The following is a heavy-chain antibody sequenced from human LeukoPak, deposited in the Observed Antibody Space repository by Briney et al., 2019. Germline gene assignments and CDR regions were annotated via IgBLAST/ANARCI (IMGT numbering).Heavy chain of an antibody. CDR2: VHTTSGNT. CDR3: AREIRNIGEYYFDY. CDR1: TVNHYH. D-gene: IGHD1-14*01. Sequence: SETLSLTCSVDTVNHYHWNWVRQSAGTGLEWIGRVHTTSGNTFANPSLWGRVTVSIDTTKKEFLLQLTSMTAADTAVYHCAREIRNIGEYYFDYWGQGVPVTVSS. V-gene: IGHV4-4*07. J-gene: IGHJ4*02.